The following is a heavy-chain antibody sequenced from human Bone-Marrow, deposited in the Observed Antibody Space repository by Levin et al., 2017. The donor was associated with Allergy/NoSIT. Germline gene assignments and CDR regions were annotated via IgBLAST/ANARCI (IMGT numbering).Heavy chain of an antibody. J-gene: IGHJ6*02. CDR3: ARDGSYSSDYYYYGLDV. Sequence: GESLKISCVVSGFTFSNYPMHWVRQAPGKGLEWVALISYGGVNEYYADSVKDRFTVSRDNSKNTLYLQMNSLRAEDTALYYCARDGSYSSDYYYYGLDVWGQGTTVTVSS. CDR2: ISYGGVNE. V-gene: IGHV3-30-3*01. CDR1: GFTFSNYP. D-gene: IGHD1-26*01.